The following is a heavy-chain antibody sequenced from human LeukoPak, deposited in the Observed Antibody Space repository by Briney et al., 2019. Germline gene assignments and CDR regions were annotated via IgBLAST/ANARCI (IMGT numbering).Heavy chain of an antibody. D-gene: IGHD2-15*01. J-gene: IGHJ4*02. CDR3: ASYLGYCSGGSGPFDY. CDR2: IIPIFGTA. V-gene: IGHV1-69*06. CDR1: GGTFSSYA. Sequence: SVKVSCKASGGTFSSYAISWVRQAPGQGLEWMGRIIPIFGTANYAQKFQGRVTITADKSTSTAYMELSSLRSEDTAVYYCASYLGYCSGGSGPFDYWAQETLVTFS.